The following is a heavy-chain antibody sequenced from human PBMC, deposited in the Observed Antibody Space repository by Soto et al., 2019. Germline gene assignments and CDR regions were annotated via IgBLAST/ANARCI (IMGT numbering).Heavy chain of an antibody. J-gene: IGHJ4*02. CDR1: GDSVSSNSAA. Sequence: SQTLSLTCAISGDSVSSNSAAWNWIRQSPSRGLEWLGRTYYRSKWYYEYPVSVKSRITINPDTSKNQFSLQLNSVTPDDTTVYYCARDGVVRADYFDYWGRGTLVTVSS. V-gene: IGHV6-1*01. D-gene: IGHD3-10*02. CDR2: TYYRSKWYY. CDR3: ARDGVVRADYFDY.